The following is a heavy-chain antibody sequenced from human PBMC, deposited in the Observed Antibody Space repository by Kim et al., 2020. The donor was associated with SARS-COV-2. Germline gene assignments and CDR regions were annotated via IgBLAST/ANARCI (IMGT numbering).Heavy chain of an antibody. D-gene: IGHD1-26*01. CDR1: GYSFTSYW. CDR2: IYPGDSDT. Sequence: GESLKISCKGSGYSFTSYWIGWVRQMPGKGLEWMGIIYPGDSDTRYSPSFQGQVTISADKSISTAYLQWSSLKASDTAMYYCARHRGGGSYYVGFVTPGVCDYWGQGTLVTVSS. J-gene: IGHJ4*02. V-gene: IGHV5-51*01. CDR3: ARHRGGGSYYVGFVTPGVCDY.